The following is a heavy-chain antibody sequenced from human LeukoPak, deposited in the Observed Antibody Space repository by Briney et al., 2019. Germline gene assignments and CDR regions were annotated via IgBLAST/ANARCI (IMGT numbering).Heavy chain of an antibody. CDR3: ARGRVRYCSSTSCYDGERDWFDP. J-gene: IGHJ5*02. Sequence: GASVKVSCKASGYTFTGYYMHWVRQAPGQGLEWMGWINPNSGGTNYAQKFQGRVTMTRDTSISTAYMELSRLRSDDTAVYYCARGRVRYCSSTSCYDGERDWFDPWGQGTLVTVSS. V-gene: IGHV1-2*02. CDR1: GYTFTGYY. D-gene: IGHD2-2*01. CDR2: INPNSGGT.